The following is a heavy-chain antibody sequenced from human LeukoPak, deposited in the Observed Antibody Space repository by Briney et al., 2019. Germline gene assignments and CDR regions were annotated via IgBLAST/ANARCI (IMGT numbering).Heavy chain of an antibody. D-gene: IGHD3-22*01. Sequence: GASVKVSCKASGYTFTSYAMNWVRQAPGQGLEWMGWINTNTGNPTYAQGFTGRFVFSLDTSVSTAYLQISSLKAEDTAVYYCARGNYYNDSSGYFGVPVDAFDIWGQGTMVTVSS. J-gene: IGHJ3*02. CDR3: ARGNYYNDSSGYFGVPVDAFDI. V-gene: IGHV7-4-1*02. CDR2: INTNTGNP. CDR1: GYTFTSYA.